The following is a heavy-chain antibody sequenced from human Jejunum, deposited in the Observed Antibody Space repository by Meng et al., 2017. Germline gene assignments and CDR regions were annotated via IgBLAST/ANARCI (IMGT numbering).Heavy chain of an antibody. V-gene: IGHV2-5*02. CDR2: IYWDDDK. CDR1: GFSLSTSGVG. Sequence: QIPFKESGPTLVKPTQTLTLTCTFSGFSLSTSGVGVGWIRQPPGKALECLALIYWDDDKRYNPSLKNRLTITKDTSKNQVVLTMTNMDPVDTATYYCAHRLAYSTNYNVGWFDPWGQGTLVTVSS. J-gene: IGHJ5*02. CDR3: AHRLAYSTNYNVGWFDP. D-gene: IGHD6-13*01.